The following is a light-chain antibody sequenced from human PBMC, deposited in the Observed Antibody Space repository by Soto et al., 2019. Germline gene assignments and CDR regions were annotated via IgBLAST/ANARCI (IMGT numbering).Light chain of an antibody. CDR2: DVS. J-gene: IGLJ2*01. CDR1: SSDVGGYNY. CDR3: CSYAGSYTVV. V-gene: IGLV2-11*01. Sequence: QSALTQPRSVSGSPGQSVTISCTGTSSDVGGYNYVSWYQQHPGKAPKLMIYDVSKRPSGVPDRFSGSKSGNTASLTISGLQDEYEADYYCCSYAGSYTVVFGGGTTVTVL.